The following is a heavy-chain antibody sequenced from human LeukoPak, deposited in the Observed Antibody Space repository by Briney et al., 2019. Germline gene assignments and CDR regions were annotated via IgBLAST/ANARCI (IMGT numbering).Heavy chain of an antibody. CDR1: GGSISSGGYY. J-gene: IGHJ6*03. D-gene: IGHD3-10*01. V-gene: IGHV4-31*03. CDR3: ARRYYYGSGSYLSRYYYYMDV. CDR2: IYYSGST. Sequence: SETLSLTCTVSGGSISSGGYYWSWIRQHPGKGLEWIGYIYYSGSTYYNPSLKSRVTISVDTSKNQFSLKLSSVTAADTAVYYCARRYYYGSGSYLSRYYYYMDVWGKGTTVTVSS.